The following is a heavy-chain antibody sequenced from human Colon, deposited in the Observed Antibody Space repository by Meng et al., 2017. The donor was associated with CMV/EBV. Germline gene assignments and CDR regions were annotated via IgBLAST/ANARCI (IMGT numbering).Heavy chain of an antibody. CDR3: AREPGHCSSTSFYTEGYYFDT. CDR2: ITGSGKT. J-gene: IGHJ4*02. Sequence: GESLKISCAASGFNVATNYINWVRQAPGKGLEWVSVITGSGKTHYADSVKGRFTISRDTSRNTVNLEMNNLRGEDAAVYYCAREPGHCSSTSFYTEGYYFDTWGQGTMVTVSS. V-gene: IGHV3-66*03. CDR1: GFNVATNY. D-gene: IGHD2-2*01.